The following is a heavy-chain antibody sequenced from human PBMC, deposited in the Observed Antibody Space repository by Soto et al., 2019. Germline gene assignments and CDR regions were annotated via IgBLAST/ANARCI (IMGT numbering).Heavy chain of an antibody. CDR2: IYYSGST. J-gene: IGHJ4*02. CDR3: ARVSVEMATIGY. Sequence: SEALSLTCTVSGGSISRGGYYWSWIRQHPGKGLEWIGYIYYSGSTYYNPSLKSRLMISVDTSKNQFSLRLSSVTAADTAVYYCARVSVEMATIGYWGQGTLVTVS. D-gene: IGHD5-12*01. CDR1: GGSISRGGYY. V-gene: IGHV4-31*03.